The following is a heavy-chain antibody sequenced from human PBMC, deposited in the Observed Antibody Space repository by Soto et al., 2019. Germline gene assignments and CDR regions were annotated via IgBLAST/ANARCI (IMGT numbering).Heavy chain of an antibody. CDR3: ARYYFDSPFDP. CDR2: IHDSGTT. CDR1: GGCISIGGYS. Sequence: PSNTLSLNCADPGGCISIGGYSWSWIRQPPGKGLEWIGYIHDSGTTSCIPSLKSRVTISIDRSKNQFSLKLTSVTAADTAVYYCARYYFDSPFDPWGQGTLVTVSS. V-gene: IGHV4-30-2*01. J-gene: IGHJ5*02. D-gene: IGHD3-22*01.